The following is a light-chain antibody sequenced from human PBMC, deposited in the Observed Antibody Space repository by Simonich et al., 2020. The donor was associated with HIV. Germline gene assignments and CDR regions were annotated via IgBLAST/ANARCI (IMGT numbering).Light chain of an antibody. CDR2: DVS. Sequence: QSALTQPASVSGSPGQSITISCTGTSSDVGGYNYVSWYQQNPGKAPKLMIYDVSKRPSGVSNRFSGSKSGNTASLTISGLQAEDEADHYCSSYTSSSTFDVVFGGGTKLTVL. CDR3: SSYTSSSTFDVV. V-gene: IGLV2-14*01. CDR1: SSDVGGYNY. J-gene: IGLJ2*01.